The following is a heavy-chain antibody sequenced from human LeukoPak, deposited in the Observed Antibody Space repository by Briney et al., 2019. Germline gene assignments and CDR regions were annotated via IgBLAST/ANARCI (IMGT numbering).Heavy chain of an antibody. V-gene: IGHV3-11*01. CDR2: ISSSGSTI. J-gene: IGHJ4*02. Sequence: GGSLRLSCAASGFTFSDYYMRWIRQAPGKGLEWVSYISSSGSTIYYADSVKGRFTISRDNAKNSLYLQMNSLRAEDTAVYYCARDRDPYCSSTSCYTPDYWGQGTLVTVSS. CDR1: GFTFSDYY. CDR3: ARDRDPYCSSTSCYTPDY. D-gene: IGHD2-2*02.